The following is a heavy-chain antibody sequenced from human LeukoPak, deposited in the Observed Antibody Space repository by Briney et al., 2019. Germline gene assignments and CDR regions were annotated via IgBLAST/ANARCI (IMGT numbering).Heavy chain of an antibody. J-gene: IGHJ4*02. Sequence: GGSLRLSCTASGFPLSNYGMHWVRQAPGKGLELVALMWADGSKTSYANSVKGRFTVSRDNAKDSLYLQMNSLRAEDTAVYYCARALTTLTYEGYWGQGTLVTVSS. D-gene: IGHD1-1*01. V-gene: IGHV3-33*01. CDR2: MWADGSKT. CDR3: ARALTTLTYEGY. CDR1: GFPLSNYG.